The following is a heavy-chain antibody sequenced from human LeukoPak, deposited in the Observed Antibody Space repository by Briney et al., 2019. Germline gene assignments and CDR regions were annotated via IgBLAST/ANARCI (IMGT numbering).Heavy chain of an antibody. J-gene: IGHJ4*02. CDR2: ISSNGGST. CDR3: ARVSNGYNSNYPLGY. D-gene: IGHD5-24*01. CDR1: GFTFSSYA. V-gene: IGHV3-64*01. Sequence: PGGSLRLSCAASGFTFSSYAMHWVRQAPGKGLEYGSAISSNGGSTYYANSVKGRFTISRDNSKNTLYLQMGSLRAEDMAVYYCARVSNGYNSNYPLGYWGQGTLVTVSS.